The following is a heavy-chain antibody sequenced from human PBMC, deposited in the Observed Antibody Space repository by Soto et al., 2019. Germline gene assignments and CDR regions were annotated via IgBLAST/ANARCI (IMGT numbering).Heavy chain of an antibody. D-gene: IGHD2-15*01. V-gene: IGHV3-23*01. CDR2: ITEAGGGI. CDR1: GFSFGNSP. CDR3: SKNFPVGGLRYWCPPAH. Sequence: VQLLESGGGFVQPGGSLKLSCVASGFSFGNSPMSWVRQAPGRGLEWVSAITEAGGGIYYATSVKGRFVVSRDNSKNPLFPEMNKLRVGDKATYYCSKNFPVGGLRYWCPPAHWGQGVVVTVSS. J-gene: IGHJ4*02.